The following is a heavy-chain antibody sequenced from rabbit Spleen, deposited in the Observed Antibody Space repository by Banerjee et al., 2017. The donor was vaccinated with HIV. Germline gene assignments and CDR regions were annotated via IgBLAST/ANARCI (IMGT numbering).Heavy chain of an antibody. Sequence: LEESGGGLVKPGGTLTLTCTVSGFSFSSNWICWVRQAPGKGLEWIACIDTSDGDTDYANWPKGRFTISKASSTTVTLQMTSLTAADTATYFCARDLLGVIGWNFYLWGPGTLVTVS. J-gene: IGHJ4*01. D-gene: IGHD1-1*01. V-gene: IGHV1S45*01. CDR1: GFSFSSNW. CDR3: ARDLLGVIGWNFYL. CDR2: IDTSDGDT.